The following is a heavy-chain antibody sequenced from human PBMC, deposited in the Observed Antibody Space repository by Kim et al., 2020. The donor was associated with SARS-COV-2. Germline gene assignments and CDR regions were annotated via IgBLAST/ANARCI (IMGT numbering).Heavy chain of an antibody. Sequence: GSLRLSCAASGFTFSSYGMHWVRQAPGKGLEWVAVISYDGSNKYYADSVKGRFTISRDNSKNTLYLQMNSLRAEDTAVYYCAKRIAAAGPANYGMDVWG. CDR3: AKRIAAAGPANYGMDV. CDR2: ISYDGSNK. V-gene: IGHV3-30*18. J-gene: IGHJ6*02. D-gene: IGHD6-13*01. CDR1: GFTFSSYG.